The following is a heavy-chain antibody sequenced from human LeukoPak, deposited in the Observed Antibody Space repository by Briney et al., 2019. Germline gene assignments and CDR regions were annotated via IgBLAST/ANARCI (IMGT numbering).Heavy chain of an antibody. CDR2: IYVGGGT. Sequence: PGGSLRLSCAASGLSVTYNYMIWVRQAPGKGLEWVSGIYVGGGTRYADSVKGRFTIPTDSSKNTLSLQMNILRAEDTGVYYCARGKPAAAGEHLDYWGQGTLVTVSS. D-gene: IGHD6-13*01. CDR1: GLSVTYNY. V-gene: IGHV3-66*01. J-gene: IGHJ4*02. CDR3: ARGKPAAAGEHLDY.